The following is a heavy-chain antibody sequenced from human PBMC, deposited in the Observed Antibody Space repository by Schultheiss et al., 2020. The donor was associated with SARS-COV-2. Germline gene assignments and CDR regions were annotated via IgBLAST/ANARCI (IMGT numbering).Heavy chain of an antibody. V-gene: IGHV1-69*13. Sequence: SVKVSCKASGGTFSSYAISWVRQAPGQGLEWMGGIIPIFGTANYAQKFQGRVTITADESTSTAYMELSSLRSEDTAVYYCAGACSGGSCYSDRAARFDPWGQGTLVTVSS. CDR3: AGACSGGSCYSDRAARFDP. J-gene: IGHJ5*02. CDR1: GGTFSSYA. D-gene: IGHD2-15*01. CDR2: IIPIFGTA.